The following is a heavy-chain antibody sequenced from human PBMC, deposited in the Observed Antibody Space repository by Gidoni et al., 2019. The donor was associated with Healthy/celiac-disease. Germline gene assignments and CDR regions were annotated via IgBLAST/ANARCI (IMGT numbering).Heavy chain of an antibody. V-gene: IGHV4-34*01. Sequence: VQLQQWGAGLLKPSETLSLTCAVYGWSFSGYYWSWIRQPPGKGLEWLGEIHHSGSTNSNPSLKSRVTISVDTSKNQFSLKLSSVTAADTAVYYCARGRGLWFGEFTPMVAFDIWGQGTMVTVSS. D-gene: IGHD3-10*01. J-gene: IGHJ3*02. CDR2: IHHSGST. CDR3: ARGRGLWFGEFTPMVAFDI. CDR1: GWSFSGYY.